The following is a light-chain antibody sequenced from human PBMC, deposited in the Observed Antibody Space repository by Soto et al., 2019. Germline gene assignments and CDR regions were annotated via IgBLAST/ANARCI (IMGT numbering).Light chain of an antibody. V-gene: IGLV2-14*01. CDR1: SSDVGAYDF. CDR3: SSYTSSTTL. CDR2: EVI. Sequence: QSVLTQPASVSGSPGQSITISCTGTSSDVGAYDFVSWYQQHPGKAPKLMIYEVINRPSGVSNRFSGSKSGNTASLTISGLQAEDEADYYCSSYTSSTTLLGGGTKVTVL. J-gene: IGLJ2*01.